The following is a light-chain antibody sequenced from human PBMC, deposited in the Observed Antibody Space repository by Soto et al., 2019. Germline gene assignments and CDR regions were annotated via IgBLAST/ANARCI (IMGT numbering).Light chain of an antibody. CDR2: GAS. CDR3: QQYDNWPPWT. CDR1: QSISTN. J-gene: IGKJ1*01. Sequence: EIVMTQSPVTLSLSPGERATLSCGAGQSISTNLAWYQQRPGQAPILLIYGASTRAAGVPARFSGSGSGTEFTLTISSLQSEDFAVYYCQQYDNWPPWTFGQGTKVEIK. V-gene: IGKV3-15*01.